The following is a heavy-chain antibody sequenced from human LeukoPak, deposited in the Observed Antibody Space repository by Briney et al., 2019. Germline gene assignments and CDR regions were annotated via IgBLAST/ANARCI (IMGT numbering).Heavy chain of an antibody. CDR3: ARATAENDH. V-gene: IGHV1-2*02. CDR2: LNPKTGGT. J-gene: IGHJ4*02. CDR1: GYTFTRYS. Sequence: ASVKVSCKASGYTFTRYSLHWVRQAPGQGLEWMAWLNPKTGGTSYAQKFQGRVTMTRDTSISTFNMELSRLTSDDTAVYYCARATAENDHWGQGTLVTVSS. D-gene: IGHD1-14*01.